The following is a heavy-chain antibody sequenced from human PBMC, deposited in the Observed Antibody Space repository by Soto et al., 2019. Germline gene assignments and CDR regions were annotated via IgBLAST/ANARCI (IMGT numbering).Heavy chain of an antibody. CDR3: AKAYGDYSFAY. J-gene: IGHJ4*01. D-gene: IGHD4-17*01. V-gene: IGHV3-23*01. CDR1: GFAFSSYA. CDR2: ISGSGAGT. Sequence: EVQLLQSGGGLVQPGGSLRLSCAASGFAFSSYAMSWVRQAPGKGLEWVSGISGSGAGTYYADSVKGRFTISRDNSKNTLYLQMNSLSAEDTAVYYCAKAYGDYSFAYWGHGTLVPVSS.